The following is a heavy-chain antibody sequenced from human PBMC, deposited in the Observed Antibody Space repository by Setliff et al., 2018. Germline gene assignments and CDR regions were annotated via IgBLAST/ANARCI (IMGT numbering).Heavy chain of an antibody. J-gene: IGHJ4*02. CDR1: GFTLTNAW. V-gene: IGHV3-15*01. CDR2: IKSNTDGGTT. D-gene: IGHD1-7*01. Sequence: PGGSLRLSCTASGFTLTNAWINWVRQAPGKGLEWVGRIKSNTDGGTTDYAAPVKGRFIISRDDSKNTVFLQMNSLKTEDTALYYCARLVMRGTIDFLDNWGQGTLVTVSS. CDR3: ARLVMRGTIDFLDN.